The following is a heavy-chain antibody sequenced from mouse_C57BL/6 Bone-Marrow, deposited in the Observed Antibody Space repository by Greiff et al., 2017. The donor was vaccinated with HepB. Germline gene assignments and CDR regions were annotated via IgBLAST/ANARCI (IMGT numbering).Heavy chain of an antibody. D-gene: IGHD2-1*01. CDR3: TDLLWSYFDY. Sequence: VQLQQSGAELVRPGASVTLSCKASGYTFNDYEMHWVKQTPVHGLEWIGAIDPETGGTAYNQKFKGKAILTADKSSSTAYMELRSLTSEDSAVYYCTDLLWSYFDYWGQGTTLTVSS. CDR2: IDPETGGT. J-gene: IGHJ2*01. CDR1: GYTFNDYE. V-gene: IGHV1-15*01.